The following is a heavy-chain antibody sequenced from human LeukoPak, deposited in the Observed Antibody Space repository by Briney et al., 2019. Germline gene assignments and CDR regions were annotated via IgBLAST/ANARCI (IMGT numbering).Heavy chain of an antibody. CDR3: AKSDLAVAGVAFFGDY. V-gene: IGHV3-30*18. CDR1: GFTFSTYG. CDR2: ISYDGSKK. J-gene: IGHJ4*02. Sequence: GGSLRLSCAASGFTFSTYGMHWVRQAPGKGLEWVAVISYDGSKKEYADSVKGRFTISRDNSKNTLYLHMNSLRAEDTAVYYCAKSDLAVAGVAFFGDYWGQGTLVTVSS. D-gene: IGHD6-19*01.